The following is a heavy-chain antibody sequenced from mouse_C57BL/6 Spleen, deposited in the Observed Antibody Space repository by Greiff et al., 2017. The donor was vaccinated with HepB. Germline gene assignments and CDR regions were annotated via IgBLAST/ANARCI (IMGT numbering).Heavy chain of an antibody. CDR2: ISGGGGNT. D-gene: IGHD1-1*01. CDR3: ARQETTVVEGWFAY. CDR1: GFTFSSYT. V-gene: IGHV5-9*01. Sequence: EVQGVASGGGLVKPGGSLKLSCAASGFTFSSYTMSWVRQTPEKRLEWVATISGGGGNTYYPDSVKGRFTISRDNAKNTLYLQMSSLRSEDTALYYCARQETTVVEGWFAYWGQGTLVTVSA. J-gene: IGHJ3*01.